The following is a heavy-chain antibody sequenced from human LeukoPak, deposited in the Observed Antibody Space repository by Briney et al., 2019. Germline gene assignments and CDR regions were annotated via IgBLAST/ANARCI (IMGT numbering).Heavy chain of an antibody. V-gene: IGHV4-39*01. J-gene: IGHJ6*02. D-gene: IGHD3-9*01. Sequence: SETLSLTCTASSGSISSTSYYWGWIRQPPGRGLEWIGGIIYSGNTYYNPSLKSRFTISVDTTKNQFSLKLTSVTAADTAVYYCARRLRYFDWLDYYGMDVWGQGTTVTVSS. CDR2: IIYSGNT. CDR1: SGSISSTSYY. CDR3: ARRLRYFDWLDYYGMDV.